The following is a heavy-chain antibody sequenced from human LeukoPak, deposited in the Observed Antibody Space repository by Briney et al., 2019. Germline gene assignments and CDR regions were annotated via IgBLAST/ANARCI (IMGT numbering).Heavy chain of an antibody. CDR3: ASGDYYGSGSYYNGENY. D-gene: IGHD3-10*01. V-gene: IGHV3-33*01. CDR2: IWYDGSNK. Sequence: GGSLRLFCAASGFTFSSYGVHWVRQAPGKGLEWVAVIWYDGSNKYYADSVKGRFTISRDNSKNTLYLQMNSLRAEDTAVYYCASGDYYGSGSYYNGENYWGQGTLVTVSS. CDR1: GFTFSSYG. J-gene: IGHJ4*02.